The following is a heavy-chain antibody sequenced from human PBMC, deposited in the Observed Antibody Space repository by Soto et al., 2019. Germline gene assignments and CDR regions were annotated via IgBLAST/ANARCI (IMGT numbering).Heavy chain of an antibody. CDR1: GYTFTGYY. V-gene: IGHV1-2*04. CDR3: AMGGCSGGSCYPHGPSYGMDV. Sequence: QVQLVQSGAEVKKPGASVKVSCKASGYTFTGYYMHWVRQAPGQGLEWMGWINPNSGGTNYAQKFQGWVTMTRDTSISTAYMGLSRLRSDDTAVYYCAMGGCSGGSCYPHGPSYGMDVWGQGTTVTVSS. J-gene: IGHJ6*02. D-gene: IGHD2-15*01. CDR2: INPNSGGT.